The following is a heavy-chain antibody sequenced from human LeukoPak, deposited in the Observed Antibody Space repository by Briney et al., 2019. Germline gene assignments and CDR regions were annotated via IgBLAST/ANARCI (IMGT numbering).Heavy chain of an antibody. CDR3: ASYNWIAQGAS. J-gene: IGHJ5*02. CDR2: IYSGGFT. Sequence: PGGSLRLSCAASGFTVSSNYMNWVRQAPGKGLEWVSVIYSGGFTNYADSVKGRFTISRDNSKNTLYLQMNSLRAEDTAVYYCASYNWIAQGASWGQGTLVTVSS. CDR1: GFTVSSNY. D-gene: IGHD1-1*01. V-gene: IGHV3-53*01.